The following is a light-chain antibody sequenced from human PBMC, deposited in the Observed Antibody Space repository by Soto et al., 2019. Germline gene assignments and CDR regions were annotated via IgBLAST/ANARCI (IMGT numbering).Light chain of an antibody. J-gene: IGKJ5*01. CDR2: TLS. V-gene: IGKV2-40*01. CDR3: MQRIEFPIT. CDR1: QSLLGGDDGNTY. Sequence: DVVMTQAPLSLSVTPGEPASMSFGCSQSLLGGDDGNTYVDWYLQRPGQSPQLLIYTLSSRASGVPDRFSGSGSRTDFTLKISRVEAEDVGVYYCMQRIEFPITFGQGTRLEN.